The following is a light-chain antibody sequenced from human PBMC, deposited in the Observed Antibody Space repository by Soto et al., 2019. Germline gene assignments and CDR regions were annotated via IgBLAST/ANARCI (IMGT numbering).Light chain of an antibody. CDR1: QSISSY. CDR3: QQSYSIPIT. CDR2: AAS. J-gene: IGKJ5*01. V-gene: IGKV1-39*01. Sequence: KHMTHSPSSLSSSVGDRVTITCRASQSISSYLNWYQQKPGKAPKLLIYAASSLQSGVPSRFSGSGSGTDFTLTISSLQPEDFATYYCQQSYSIPITFGQGTRLEIK.